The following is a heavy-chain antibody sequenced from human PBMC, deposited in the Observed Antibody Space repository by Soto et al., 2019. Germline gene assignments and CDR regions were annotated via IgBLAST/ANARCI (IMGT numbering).Heavy chain of an antibody. CDR2: INVYNTNT. V-gene: IGHV1-18*01. J-gene: IGHJ5*02. Sequence: QVQLVQSGAEVKKPGASVKVSCKASVYTFTTYAIPWVRQAPGQGLEWMGWINVYNTNTNYAQKLQGRVTMTTDTSTSTAYMELRSLRSDDSAGYYCARGGAGSYWVGWCDTGGQGTLVTVSS. D-gene: IGHD3-10*01. CDR1: VYTFTTYA. CDR3: ARGGAGSYWVGWCDT.